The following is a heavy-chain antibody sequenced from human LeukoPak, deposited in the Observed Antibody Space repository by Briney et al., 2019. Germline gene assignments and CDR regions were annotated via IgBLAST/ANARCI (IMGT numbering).Heavy chain of an antibody. CDR2: IKQDGSEK. CDR3: ARVDWGHNQFDY. Sequence: PGGSLRLSCAASGFTFSSYAMSWVRQAPGKGLEWVANIKQDGSEKYYVDSVKGRFTISRDNAKNSLYLQMNSLRAEDTAVYYCARVDWGHNQFDYWGQGTLVTVSS. CDR1: GFTFSSYA. J-gene: IGHJ4*02. D-gene: IGHD7-27*01. V-gene: IGHV3-7*01.